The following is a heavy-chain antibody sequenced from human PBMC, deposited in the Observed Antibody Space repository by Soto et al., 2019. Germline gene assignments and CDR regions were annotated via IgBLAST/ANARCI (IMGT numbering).Heavy chain of an antibody. CDR1: GFTVGDYA. Sequence: EVQLVESGGGLVKPGRSLRLSCTASGFTVGDYAMSWFRQAPGKGLEWVGFIRSKAYGGTTEYAASVKGRFTISRDDSKSIAYLHMNSRKTEYTAVYYCTVAYSSGWDYFDYWGQGTLVTVSS. CDR3: TVAYSSGWDYFDY. D-gene: IGHD6-19*01. J-gene: IGHJ4*02. CDR2: IRSKAYGGTT. V-gene: IGHV3-49*05.